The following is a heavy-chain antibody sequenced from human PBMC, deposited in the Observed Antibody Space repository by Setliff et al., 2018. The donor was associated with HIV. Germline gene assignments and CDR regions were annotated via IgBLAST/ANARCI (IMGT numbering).Heavy chain of an antibody. V-gene: IGHV3-23*01. J-gene: IGHJ4*02. CDR3: AKPLPTANGWHRVFDF. CDR2: FGYSGSDT. D-gene: IGHD6-19*01. Sequence: SCAASGFTFYTYAMSWVRQAPGKGLEWVSTFGYSGSDTYYADSVKGRFTISRDNSKGILYLQMNSLRVEDTAMYYCAKPLPTANGWHRVFDFWDQGTSVTVSS. CDR1: GFTFYTYA.